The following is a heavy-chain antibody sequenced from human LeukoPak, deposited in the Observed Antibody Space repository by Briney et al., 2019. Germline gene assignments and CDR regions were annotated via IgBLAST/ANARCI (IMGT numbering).Heavy chain of an antibody. CDR3: ARDRPTGASRVFVVE. CDR2: MSSGSRYI. CDR1: GFTFSNYA. J-gene: IGHJ4*02. D-gene: IGHD3-3*01. V-gene: IGHV3-21*04. Sequence: GGSLRLSCTASGFTFSNYAMTWVRQAPGKGLEWISSMSSGSRYIYYADSVRGRFTISRDNTKNSLYLVMNNPRAEDTAIYFCARDRPTGASRVFVVEWGQGTPVTVS.